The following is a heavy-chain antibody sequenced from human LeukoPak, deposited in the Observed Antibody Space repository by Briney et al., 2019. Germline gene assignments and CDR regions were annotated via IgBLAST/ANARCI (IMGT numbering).Heavy chain of an antibody. Sequence: SETLSLTCTVSGGSISSSSYYWGWIRQPPGKGLEWIGSIYYSGSTYYNPSLKSRVTISVDTSKNQFSPKLSSVTAADTAVYYCARPIMLRFQGWFDPWGQGTLVTVSS. D-gene: IGHD5-12*01. V-gene: IGHV4-39*01. CDR3: ARPIMLRFQGWFDP. J-gene: IGHJ5*02. CDR2: IYYSGST. CDR1: GGSISSSSYY.